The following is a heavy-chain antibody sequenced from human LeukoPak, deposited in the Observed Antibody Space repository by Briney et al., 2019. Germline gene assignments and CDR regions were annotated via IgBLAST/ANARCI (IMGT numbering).Heavy chain of an antibody. CDR2: ISSTSSYA. D-gene: IGHD6-13*01. Sequence: PGGSLRLSCAATGFRISDYYMSWIRQAPGKGLEWVSYISSTSSYANYADSVKGRFTISRDNAKNSLYLQMNSLRAEDTAVYHCARDRGIAAAGTITWLAPWGQGTLVTVSS. J-gene: IGHJ5*02. CDR3: ARDRGIAAAGTITWLAP. CDR1: GFRISDYY. V-gene: IGHV3-11*06.